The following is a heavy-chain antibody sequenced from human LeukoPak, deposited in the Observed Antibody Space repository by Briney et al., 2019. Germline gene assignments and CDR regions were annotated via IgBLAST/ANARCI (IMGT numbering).Heavy chain of an antibody. D-gene: IGHD6-13*01. J-gene: IGHJ4*02. CDR2: ISAYNGNT. Sequence: GASVKVSCKASGYTFTSYGISWVRQAPGQGLEWMGWISAYNGNTNYAQKLQGRVTMTTDTSTSTAYLELRRLRSDDTAVYYCASAPAGYSSSWYIYWGQGTLVTVPS. CDR3: ASAPAGYSSSWYIY. CDR1: GYTFTSYG. V-gene: IGHV1-18*01.